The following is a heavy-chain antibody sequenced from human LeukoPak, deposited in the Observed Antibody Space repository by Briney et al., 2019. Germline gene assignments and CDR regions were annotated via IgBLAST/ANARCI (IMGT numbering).Heavy chain of an antibody. Sequence: SETLSLTXTVSGGSISSYYWSWIWQTPGKGLEWIGYIYYSGSTNYNPSLKSRVTISVDTSKNQFSLKLSSVTAADTAVYYCARVAYYYMDVWGKGTTVTVSS. J-gene: IGHJ6*03. V-gene: IGHV4-59*01. CDR1: GGSISSYY. CDR2: IYYSGST. CDR3: ARVAYYYMDV.